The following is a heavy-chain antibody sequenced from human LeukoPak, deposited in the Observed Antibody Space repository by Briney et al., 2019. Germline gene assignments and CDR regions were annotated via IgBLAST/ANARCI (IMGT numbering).Heavy chain of an antibody. D-gene: IGHD3-22*01. J-gene: IGHJ5*02. Sequence: ASVKVSCKASGYTFTGYYMHWVRQAPGQGLEWMGRINPNSGGTNYAQKFQGRVTMTRDTSISTAYMELSRLRSDDTAVYYCARDPYYYDSSGYYPFDPWGQGTLVTVSS. CDR3: ARDPYYYDSSGYYPFDP. CDR2: INPNSGGT. CDR1: GYTFTGYY. V-gene: IGHV1-2*06.